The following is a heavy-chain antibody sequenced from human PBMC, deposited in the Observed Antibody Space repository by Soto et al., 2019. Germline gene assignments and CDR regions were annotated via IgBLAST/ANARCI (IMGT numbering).Heavy chain of an antibody. D-gene: IGHD2-15*01. CDR3: ARHGRGDCSGGSCYGLDN. J-gene: IGHJ4*02. V-gene: IGHV4-4*02. CDR2: IFHSGYT. CDR1: SGSISSRNW. Sequence: QVQLQESGPGLVKPSGTLSLNYAVSSGSISSRNWWSWVRQPPGKGLEWIGEIFHSGYTSYNPSLKSRVTISVDKSKNQFSLRLSSVTAADTAVYYCARHGRGDCSGGSCYGLDNWGQGTLVTVSS.